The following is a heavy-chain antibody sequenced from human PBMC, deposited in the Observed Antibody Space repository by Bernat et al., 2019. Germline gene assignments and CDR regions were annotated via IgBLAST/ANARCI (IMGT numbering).Heavy chain of an antibody. D-gene: IGHD1-26*01. Sequence: QVQLQESGPGLVKPSETLSLTCTVSGGSISSYYWSWIRQPPGKGLEWIGYIYYSGSTNYNPSLKSRVTISVDTSKNQFSLKLSSVTAADTAVYYCAIPQMSGYSGSYPPQLQHWGQGTLVTVSS. CDR3: AIPQMSGYSGSYPPQLQH. J-gene: IGHJ1*01. V-gene: IGHV4-59*01. CDR1: GGSISSYY. CDR2: IYYSGST.